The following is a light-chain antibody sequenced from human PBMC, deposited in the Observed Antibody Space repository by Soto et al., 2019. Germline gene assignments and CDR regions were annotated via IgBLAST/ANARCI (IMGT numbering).Light chain of an antibody. CDR3: LQDYNYPRT. V-gene: IGKV1-6*01. J-gene: IGKJ2*01. Sequence: AIPMTQSPSSLSASVGDRVTITCRASQGITNDLGWYQQKPGKAPNLLIYDASRLQSGVSSRFSGSGSGTDFTLTISNLQPEDFATYYCLQDYNYPRTFGQGTRLEIK. CDR1: QGITND. CDR2: DAS.